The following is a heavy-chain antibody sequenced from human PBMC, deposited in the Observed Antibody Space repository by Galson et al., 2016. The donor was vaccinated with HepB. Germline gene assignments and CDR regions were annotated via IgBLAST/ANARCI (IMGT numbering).Heavy chain of an antibody. D-gene: IGHD6-19*01. J-gene: IGHJ4*02. CDR1: GFTFSAYW. CDR3: TREAGWSFDY. Sequence: SLRLSCEASGFTFSAYWMSWVRQAPGKGLEWVASIKSDGSQKYYVDSVKGRFTISRDNAKNSLYLQMNSLRAEDTAVYYCTREAGWSFDYWGQGTLVTVSS. CDR2: IKSDGSQK. V-gene: IGHV3-7*01.